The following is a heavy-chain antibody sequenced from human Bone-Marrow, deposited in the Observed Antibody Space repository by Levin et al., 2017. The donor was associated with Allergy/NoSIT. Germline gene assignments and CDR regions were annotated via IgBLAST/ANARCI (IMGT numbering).Heavy chain of an antibody. J-gene: IGHJ5*02. CDR2: ISSSGTDM. CDR3: ARDVSGLWLLSGWFDA. CDR1: GFTFSLYS. D-gene: IGHD5-18*01. Sequence: PGGSLRLSCTVSGFTFSLYSMNWVRQAPGKGLEWVSSISSSGTDMYNADSVKGRFTISRDNAKNSLNLQMSSLRGEDTALYYCARDVSGLWLLSGWFDAWGQGTLVTVSS. V-gene: IGHV3-21*01.